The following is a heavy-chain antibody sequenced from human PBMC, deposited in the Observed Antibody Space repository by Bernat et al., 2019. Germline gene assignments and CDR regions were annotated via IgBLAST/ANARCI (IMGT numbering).Heavy chain of an antibody. CDR2: VNSDGSST. Sequence: LVESGGGLVQPGGSLRLSCAASGLTFSSYWMHWVRQAPGKGLVWVSRVNSDGSSTSYADSVKGRFTVSRDNAKNTLYLQMNSLRAEDTAVYYCAKAEYSSSSRHFDYWGQGTLVTVSS. CDR1: GLTFSSYW. J-gene: IGHJ4*02. CDR3: AKAEYSSSSRHFDY. V-gene: IGHV3-74*01. D-gene: IGHD6-6*01.